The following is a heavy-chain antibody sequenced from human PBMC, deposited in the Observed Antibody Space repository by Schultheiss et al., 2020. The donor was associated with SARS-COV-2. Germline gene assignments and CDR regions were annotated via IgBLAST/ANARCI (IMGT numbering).Heavy chain of an antibody. D-gene: IGHD2-15*01. V-gene: IGHV3-53*05. J-gene: IGHJ4*02. CDR1: GFTFSNAW. CDR3: ARVGACSGGSCPG. CDR2: IYSGGST. Sequence: GGSLRLSCAASGFTFSNAWMNWVRQAPGKGLEWVSVIYSGGSTYYADSVKGRFTISRDNSKNTLYLQMNSLRAEDTAVYYCARVGACSGGSCPGWGQGTLVTVSS.